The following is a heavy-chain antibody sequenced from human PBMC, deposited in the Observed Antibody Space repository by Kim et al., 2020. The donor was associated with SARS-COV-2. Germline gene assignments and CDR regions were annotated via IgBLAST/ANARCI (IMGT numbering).Heavy chain of an antibody. CDR2: FSVGGDTT. V-gene: IGHV3-23*01. Sequence: GGSLRLSCAASGFPLSSFAMTWVRQAPGKGLEWVSGFSVGGDTTFYAASVKGRCTISRDNSKNTLYLQLDSLRPEDTAVYFCAKPYGGSGAYNYCGRGTL. D-gene: IGHD3-16*01. CDR1: GFPLSSFA. CDR3: AKPYGGSGAYNY. J-gene: IGHJ4*02.